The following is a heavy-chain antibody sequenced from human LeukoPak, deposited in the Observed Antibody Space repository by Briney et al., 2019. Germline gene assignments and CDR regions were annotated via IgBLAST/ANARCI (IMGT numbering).Heavy chain of an antibody. CDR3: AKRGVAWDFDH. CDR2: IWFDGSNQ. CDR1: GFTFSSYW. J-gene: IGHJ4*02. D-gene: IGHD7-27*01. V-gene: IGHV3-33*06. Sequence: GGSLRLSCAASGFTFSSYWMNWVRQAPGKGLEWVAVIWFDGSNQYYADSVRGRFTISRDNSKNTLYLQMDSLRAEDTSVYYCAKRGVAWDFDHWGQGILVTVSS.